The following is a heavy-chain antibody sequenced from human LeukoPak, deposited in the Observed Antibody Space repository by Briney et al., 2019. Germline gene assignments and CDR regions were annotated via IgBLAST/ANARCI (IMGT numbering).Heavy chain of an antibody. Sequence: GESLKISCKGSGYSFTSYWISWVRQMPGKGLEWMGTIDPSDSYTRYSPSFQGRVTISVDKSISTAYLQWSSLKASDTAMYYCARGLAADYDAVGNNWFDTWGQGTLVTVS. V-gene: IGHV5-10-1*01. CDR3: ARGLAADYDAVGNNWFDT. CDR1: GYSFTSYW. CDR2: IDPSDSYT. D-gene: IGHD4-17*01. J-gene: IGHJ5*02.